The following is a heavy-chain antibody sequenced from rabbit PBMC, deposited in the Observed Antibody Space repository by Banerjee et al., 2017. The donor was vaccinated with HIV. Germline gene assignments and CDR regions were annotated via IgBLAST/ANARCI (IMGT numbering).Heavy chain of an antibody. CDR3: ARDLGGVIGWNFNL. V-gene: IGHV1S45*01. J-gene: IGHJ4*01. CDR2: IDPVLGST. Sequence: QEQLEESGGDLVKPEGSLTITCTASGFDFSSYYMSWVRQAPGKGLEWIGYIDPVLGSTYYASWVNGRFTISKTSSTTVTLQMTSLTAADTATYFCARDLGGVIGWNFNLWGPG. D-gene: IGHD1-1*01. CDR1: GFDFSSYYM.